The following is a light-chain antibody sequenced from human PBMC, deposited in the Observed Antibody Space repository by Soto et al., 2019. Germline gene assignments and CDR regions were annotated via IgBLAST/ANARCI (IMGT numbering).Light chain of an antibody. J-gene: IGLJ1*01. CDR1: SSDIGAYNY. CDR3: NSYTRSRSYV. CDR2: EVT. V-gene: IGLV2-14*01. Sequence: QLVLTQPASVSGSPGQSITISCTGTSSDIGAYNYVSWYQQHPGKAPKLLIYEVTNRPSGVSDRFSGSKSGNTASLTISGLQAEDEANYYCNSYTRSRSYVFGTGTKLTVL.